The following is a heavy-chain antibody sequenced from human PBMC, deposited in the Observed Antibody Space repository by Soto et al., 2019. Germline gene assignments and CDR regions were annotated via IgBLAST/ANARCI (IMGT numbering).Heavy chain of an antibody. CDR2: IYYSGST. Sequence: PSETLSLTCTVSGGSISSADYYWSWIRQPPGKGLEWIGYIYYSGSTYYNPSLKSRVTISVDTSKNQFSLKLSSVTAADTAVYYCGRGGYYDSSRYPPIRWGQGVLVNASS. CDR1: GGSISSADYY. D-gene: IGHD3-22*01. J-gene: IGHJ1*01. V-gene: IGHV4-30-4*01. CDR3: GRGGYYDSSRYPPIR.